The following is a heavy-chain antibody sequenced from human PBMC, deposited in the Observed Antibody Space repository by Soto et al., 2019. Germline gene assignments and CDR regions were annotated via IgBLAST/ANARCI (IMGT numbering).Heavy chain of an antibody. Sequence: SETLSLTCTVSGGSISSYYWSWIRQPPGKGLEWIGYIYYSGSTNYNPSLKSRVTISVDTSKNQFSLKLSSVTAADTAVYYCARVGSSWYKGWFDPWGQGTLVTVSS. CDR2: IYYSGST. V-gene: IGHV4-59*12. CDR1: GGSISSYY. J-gene: IGHJ5*02. CDR3: ARVGSSWYKGWFDP. D-gene: IGHD6-13*01.